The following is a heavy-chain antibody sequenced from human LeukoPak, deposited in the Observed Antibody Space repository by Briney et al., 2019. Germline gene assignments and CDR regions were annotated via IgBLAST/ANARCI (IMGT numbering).Heavy chain of an antibody. CDR2: INLNSGGT. CDR1: GYTFTGYY. Sequence: ASVKVSCKASGYTFTGYYMHWGRQAPGQGLEWMGWINLNSGGTNYAQKFQGRVTMTRDTSISTAYMELSRLRSDDTAVYYCARPLVGALNCWGQGTLVTVSS. D-gene: IGHD1-26*01. J-gene: IGHJ4*02. CDR3: ARPLVGALNC. V-gene: IGHV1-2*02.